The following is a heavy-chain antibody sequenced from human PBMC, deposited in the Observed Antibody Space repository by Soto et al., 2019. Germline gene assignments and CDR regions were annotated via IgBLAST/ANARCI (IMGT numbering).Heavy chain of an antibody. CDR1: GFTFSNYW. Sequence: GGSLRLSCPASGFTFSNYWMSWVRQAPGKGLEWVASINQDGSTKNYVDSVKGRFTISRDNTKNSVYLQMNSLRAEDTAMYYCARLRGDYTAYDYWGQGTLVTVSS. V-gene: IGHV3-7*03. J-gene: IGHJ4*02. CDR3: ARLRGDYTAYDY. D-gene: IGHD4-17*01. CDR2: INQDGSTK.